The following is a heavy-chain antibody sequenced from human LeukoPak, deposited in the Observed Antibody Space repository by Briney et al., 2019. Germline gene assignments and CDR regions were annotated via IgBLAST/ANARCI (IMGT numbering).Heavy chain of an antibody. Sequence: SETLSLTCSVSGASLTNPTYYQWSWIRQPPGKGLELIGSLYSTESPRFNASPKSRLMMSLDTSKNQFSLKLSSVTAQDSAVYYCARFKSGGFYYFDSWGQGTLVAVSS. V-gene: IGHV4-61*01. J-gene: IGHJ4*02. CDR3: ARFKSGGFYYFDS. D-gene: IGHD3-3*01. CDR2: LYSTESP. CDR1: GASLTNPTYY.